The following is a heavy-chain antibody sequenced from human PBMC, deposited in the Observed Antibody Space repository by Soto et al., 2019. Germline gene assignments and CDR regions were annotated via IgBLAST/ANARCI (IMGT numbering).Heavy chain of an antibody. J-gene: IGHJ6*02. D-gene: IGHD5-18*01. V-gene: IGHV1-69*12. CDR2: IIPIFGRG. CDR3: ARDGSTVEIAMVSQYYYGMDV. CDR1: GDSFISYA. Sequence: QVQLVQSGAEVRKPGSSVKVSCKVSGDSFISYAISWVRQAPGQGLEWMGGIIPIFGRGNYAQRFQGRVAITAAESTRTVHMELSGLRSEDTAVYYCARDGSTVEIAMVSQYYYGMDVWGQGTTVTVSS.